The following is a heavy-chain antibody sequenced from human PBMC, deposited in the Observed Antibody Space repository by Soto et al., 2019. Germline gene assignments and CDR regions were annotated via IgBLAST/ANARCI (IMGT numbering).Heavy chain of an antibody. CDR3: AKDGDYYDSSGSLDY. CDR2: ISSDGSNK. Sequence: WGSLRLSCASSVFTFSNFGMHWVRQAPGKGLEWVAFISSDGSNKYYVDSVKGRFTISRDNSENTLSLQMNSLRPEDTAVYYCAKDGDYYDSSGSLDYWGQGTKVTVSS. V-gene: IGHV3-30*18. CDR1: VFTFSNFG. J-gene: IGHJ4*02. D-gene: IGHD3-22*01.